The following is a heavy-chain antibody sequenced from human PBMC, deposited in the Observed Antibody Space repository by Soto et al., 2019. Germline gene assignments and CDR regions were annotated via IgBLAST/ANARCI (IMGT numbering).Heavy chain of an antibody. CDR3: AGDRWLRREGPGPFDY. Sequence: QVQLVQSGAEVKKPGASVKVSCKASGYTFTSYGISWVRQAPGQGLEWMGWISAYRGNTSYAQKLQGRVTMTTASSTSTAYMELRSLRSDDTAVYYCAGDRWLRREGPGPFDYLGQGTLVTVSS. CDR1: GYTFTSYG. CDR2: ISAYRGNT. D-gene: IGHD5-12*01. J-gene: IGHJ4*02. V-gene: IGHV1-18*04.